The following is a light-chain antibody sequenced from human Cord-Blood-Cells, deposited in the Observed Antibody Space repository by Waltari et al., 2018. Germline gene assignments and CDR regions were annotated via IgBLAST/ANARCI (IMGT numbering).Light chain of an antibody. CDR1: SSDVGRYNL. Sequence: QSALTQPASVSGSPGQSITISCTGTSSDVGRYNLVSWYQQHPGKAPKLMIYEGSKRPSGVSKRFSGSKSGNTASLTVSGLQAEDEADYYCCSDAGSSTVVFGGGTKLTVL. CDR2: EGS. J-gene: IGLJ2*01. CDR3: CSDAGSSTVV. V-gene: IGLV2-23*01.